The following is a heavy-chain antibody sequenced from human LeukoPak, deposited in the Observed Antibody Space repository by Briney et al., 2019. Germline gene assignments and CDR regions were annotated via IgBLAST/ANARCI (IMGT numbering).Heavy chain of an antibody. D-gene: IGHD6-13*01. J-gene: IGHJ4*02. CDR2: INPNSGGT. CDR1: GYTFTGYY. Sequence: EASVKVSCKASGYTFTGYYMHWVRQAPGQGLEWMGWINPNSGGTNYAQKFQGRVTMTRDTSTSTAYMELRSLRSDDTAVYYCAREGMSGIAAAGTPLDYWGQGTLVTVSS. V-gene: IGHV1-2*02. CDR3: AREGMSGIAAAGTPLDY.